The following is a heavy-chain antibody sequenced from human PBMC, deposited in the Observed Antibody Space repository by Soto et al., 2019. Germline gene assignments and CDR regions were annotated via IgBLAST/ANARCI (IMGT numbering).Heavy chain of an antibody. CDR2: IYWNDDK. V-gene: IGHV2-5*01. D-gene: IGHD4-4*01. CDR1: GFSLSTSGVG. CDR3: AHTWLYGHYSNYVY. Sequence: SGPTLVNPTQTLTLTCTFSGFSLSTSGVGVGWIRQPPGKALEWLALIYWNDDKRYSPSLKSRLTITKDTSKNQVVLTMTNMDPVDTATYYCAHTWLYGHYSNYVYWGQGTLVTVSS. J-gene: IGHJ4*02.